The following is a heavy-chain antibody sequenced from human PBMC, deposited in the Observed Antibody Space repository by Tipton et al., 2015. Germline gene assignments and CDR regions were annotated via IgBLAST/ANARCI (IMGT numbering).Heavy chain of an antibody. CDR3: ARRCGADCYWGYYFDH. Sequence: TLSLTCAVSGGSISSTNWWTWVRQPPGKGLEWIGEISQSGNTNYNPSLKSRVTISADKSKNQFSLNLKSVTAAVTAVYYCARRCGADCYWGYYFDHWGQGTLVNVSS. CDR1: GGSISSTNW. V-gene: IGHV4-4*02. D-gene: IGHD2-21*01. J-gene: IGHJ4*02. CDR2: ISQSGNT.